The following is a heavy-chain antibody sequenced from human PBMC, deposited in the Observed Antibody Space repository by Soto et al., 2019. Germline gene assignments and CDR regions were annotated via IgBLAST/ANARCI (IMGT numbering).Heavy chain of an antibody. J-gene: IGHJ4*02. Sequence: GGSLRLSCAVSGFTFSDYYMTWIRQAPGKGLEWVSYISSSTSHTNYADSVKGRFTISRDNAKNSLFLQMNSLRAEDTAVYYCARDLWGGPAAFDYWGQGTLVTVSS. CDR2: ISSSTSHT. D-gene: IGHD2-2*01. CDR3: ARDLWGGPAAFDY. V-gene: IGHV3-11*06. CDR1: GFTFSDYY.